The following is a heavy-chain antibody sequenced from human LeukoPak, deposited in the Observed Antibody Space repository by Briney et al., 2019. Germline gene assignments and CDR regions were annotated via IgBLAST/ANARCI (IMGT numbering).Heavy chain of an antibody. CDR2: ISNTGYTI. J-gene: IGHJ3*02. CDR3: ARDPAGVRCAFDI. V-gene: IGHV3-48*03. Sequence: GGSLRLSCAASGFTFSSYEMDWVRQAPGKGLEWVSYISNTGYTIYYADSVKGRFTISRDNAKNSLYLQMNSLRAEDTAVYYCARDPAGVRCAFDIWGQGTMVTVSS. D-gene: IGHD3-10*01. CDR1: GFTFSSYE.